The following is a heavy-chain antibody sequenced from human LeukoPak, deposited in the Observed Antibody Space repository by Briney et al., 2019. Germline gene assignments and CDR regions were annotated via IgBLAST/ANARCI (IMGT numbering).Heavy chain of an antibody. CDR2: IIGDGSVT. J-gene: IGHJ4*02. V-gene: IGHV3-74*01. Sequence: QPGGSLRLSCAASGFTFSGSWMHWVRQTPGKGLVWVSRIIGDGSVTSYADSVKGRFTISRDNAKDTVYLQMNSLRDEDTAVYYCARCVMVTAGDYWGQGTLVTVS. CDR1: GFTFSGSW. D-gene: IGHD2-21*02. CDR3: ARCVMVTAGDY.